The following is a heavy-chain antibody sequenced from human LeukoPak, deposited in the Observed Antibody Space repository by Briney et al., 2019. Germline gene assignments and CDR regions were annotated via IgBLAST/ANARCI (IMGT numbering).Heavy chain of an antibody. CDR1: GFSITSGYY. J-gene: IGHJ4*02. CDR2: IYHSGDR. Sequence: SETLSLTCAVSGFSITSGYYWGWIRQPPGKGLEWIGSIYHSGDRNFNPSLKSRVSISVDTSNNQFSLELSSVTAADTAVYYCAGHYSSGWYPFDYWGQGTLVTVSS. CDR3: AGHYSSGWYPFDY. D-gene: IGHD6-19*01. V-gene: IGHV4-38-2*01.